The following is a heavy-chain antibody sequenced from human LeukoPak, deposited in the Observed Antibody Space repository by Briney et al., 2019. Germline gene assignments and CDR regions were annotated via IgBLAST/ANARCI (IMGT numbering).Heavy chain of an antibody. Sequence: ASVKVSCKASGYTFTSYDINWVRQATGQGLEWMGWMNPNSGNTGYAQKFQGRATITRNTSISTAYMELSSLRSEDTAVYYCARVELSRYCSSTSCDPYNWFDPWGQGTLVTVSS. CDR2: MNPNSGNT. V-gene: IGHV1-8*03. CDR1: GYTFTSYD. J-gene: IGHJ5*02. CDR3: ARVELSRYCSSTSCDPYNWFDP. D-gene: IGHD2-2*01.